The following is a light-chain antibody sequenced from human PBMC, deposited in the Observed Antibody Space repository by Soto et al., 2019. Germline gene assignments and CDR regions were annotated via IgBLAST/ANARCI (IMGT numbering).Light chain of an antibody. V-gene: IGLV2-14*01. J-gene: IGLJ3*02. CDR3: SSYTTSSTHWV. CDR1: SSDVGRYNY. CDR2: EVS. Sequence: QSALTQPASVSGSPGQSITISCTGTSSDVGRYNYVSWYQQHPGKAPKLMIYEVSNRPSGVSNRFSGSKSGNTASLTISGLQAEDEADYYCSSYTTSSTHWVFGGGTKLTVL.